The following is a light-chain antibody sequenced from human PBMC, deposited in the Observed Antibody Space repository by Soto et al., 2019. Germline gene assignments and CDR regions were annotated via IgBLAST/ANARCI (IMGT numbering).Light chain of an antibody. CDR3: STFGGSGV. V-gene: IGLV2-14*01. CDR2: EVT. Sequence: QSALTQPDSVSGSPGQSITISRTGTSSDVGRYNYVSWYQQHPGKAPKLILYEVTNRPSGVSSRFSGSKSGNTASLTITGLQADDEADYYCSTFGGSGVFGTGTKVTVL. CDR1: SSDVGRYNY. J-gene: IGLJ1*01.